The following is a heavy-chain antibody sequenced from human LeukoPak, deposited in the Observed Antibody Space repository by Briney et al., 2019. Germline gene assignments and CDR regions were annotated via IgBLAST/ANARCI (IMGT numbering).Heavy chain of an antibody. V-gene: IGHV3-23*01. CDR3: AKGIYSSGWSYFDY. Sequence: GGSLRLSCAASGFTFSNSAMSWVRQAPGKGLEWVSTLSGSGITTYYADSVKGRFIISRDNSKNTLYLKMNSLRAEDTAVYYCAKGIYSSGWSYFDYWGHGTLVTVSS. D-gene: IGHD6-19*01. CDR2: LSGSGITT. J-gene: IGHJ4*01. CDR1: GFTFSNSA.